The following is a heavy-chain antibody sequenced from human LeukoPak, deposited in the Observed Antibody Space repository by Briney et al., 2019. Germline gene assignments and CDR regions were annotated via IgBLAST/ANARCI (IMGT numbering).Heavy chain of an antibody. CDR3: ARDGMITFGGVIVLREAFDI. CDR2: ISAYNGNT. D-gene: IGHD3-16*02. CDR1: GYTFTSYG. V-gene: IGHV1-18*01. J-gene: IGHJ3*02. Sequence: ASVKVSCKASGYTFTSYGISWVRQAPGQGLEWMGWISAYNGNTNYAQKLQGRVTMTTDTSTSTAYMELRSLRSGDTAVYYCARDGMITFGGVIVLREAFDIWGQGTMVTVSS.